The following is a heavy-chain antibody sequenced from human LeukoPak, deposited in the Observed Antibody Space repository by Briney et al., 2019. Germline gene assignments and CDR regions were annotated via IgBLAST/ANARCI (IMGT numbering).Heavy chain of an antibody. Sequence: PSETLSLTCTVSGGSISSSSYYWGWIRQPPGKGLEWIVSIYHSGSTYYNPSLKSRVTISVDTSNNQFSLKLSSVTAADTAVYYCARSLAAIYWGQGTLVTVSS. D-gene: IGHD2-2*01. V-gene: IGHV4-39*01. CDR2: IYHSGST. J-gene: IGHJ4*02. CDR1: GGSISSSSYY. CDR3: ARSLAAIY.